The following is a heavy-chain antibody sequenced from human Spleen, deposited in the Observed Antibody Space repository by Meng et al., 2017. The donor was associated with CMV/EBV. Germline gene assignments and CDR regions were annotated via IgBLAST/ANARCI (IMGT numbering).Heavy chain of an antibody. J-gene: IGHJ6*02. CDR3: AKDRGTVTKTYGMDV. V-gene: IGHV3-30*02. D-gene: IGHD4-11*01. CDR2: IRYDGSNK. Sequence: GESLKISCAASGFTFSSYGMHWVRQAPGKGLEWVAFIRYDGSNKDYADSVKGRFTISRDNSKNTLYLQMNSLRAEDTAVYYCAKDRGTVTKTYGMDVWGQGTTVTVSS. CDR1: GFTFSSYG.